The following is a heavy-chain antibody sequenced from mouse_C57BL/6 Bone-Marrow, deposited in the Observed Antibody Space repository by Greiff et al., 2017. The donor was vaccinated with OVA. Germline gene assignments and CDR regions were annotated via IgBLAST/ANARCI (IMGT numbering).Heavy chain of an antibody. J-gene: IGHJ2*01. CDR2: IDPSDSYT. D-gene: IGHD1-1*02. Sequence: QVQLQQPGAELVMPGASVKLSCKASGYTFTSYWMHWVKQRPGQGLEWIGEIDPSDSYTNYNQKFKGKSTLTVDKSSSTAYMQLSSLTSEDSAVYYCAILSPFDYWGQGTTLTVSS. CDR3: AILSPFDY. V-gene: IGHV1-69*01. CDR1: GYTFTSYW.